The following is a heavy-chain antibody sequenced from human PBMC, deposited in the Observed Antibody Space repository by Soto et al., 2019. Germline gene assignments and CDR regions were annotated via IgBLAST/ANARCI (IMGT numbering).Heavy chain of an antibody. CDR3: ARFHWYFDL. Sequence: QVQLQESGPGLVKPSETLSLTCTVSGGSISSYYWSWIRQPPGKGLEWIGYIYYSGSTNYNPSLQXRXTXXVDTSKNQFSLKLSSVTAADTAVYYLARFHWYFDLGGRGTLVPVSS. CDR1: GGSISSYY. V-gene: IGHV4-59*08. CDR2: IYYSGST. J-gene: IGHJ2*01.